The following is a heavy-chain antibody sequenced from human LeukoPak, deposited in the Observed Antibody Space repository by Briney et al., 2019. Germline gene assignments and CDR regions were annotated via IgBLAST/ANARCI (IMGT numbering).Heavy chain of an antibody. D-gene: IGHD3-22*01. J-gene: IGHJ4*02. CDR2: ISYDGSNK. CDR3: ARDYYDSSGYYYVFVDY. V-gene: IGHV3-30-3*01. CDR1: GFTLSNYA. Sequence: PGGSLRLSCAASGFTLSNYAMSWVRQAPGKGLEWVAVISYDGSNKYYADSVKGRFTISRDNSKNTLYLQMNSLRAEDTAVYYCARDYYDSSGYYYVFVDYWGQGTLVTVSS.